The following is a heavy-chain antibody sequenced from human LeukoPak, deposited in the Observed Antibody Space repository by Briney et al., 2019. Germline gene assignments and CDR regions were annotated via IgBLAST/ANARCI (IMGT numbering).Heavy chain of an antibody. CDR2: INHSGST. CDR1: GGSISSYY. CDR3: AREGQLPLDY. J-gene: IGHJ4*02. Sequence: SETLSLTCTVSGGSISSYYWSWIRQPPGKGLEWIGEINHSGSTNYNPSLKSRVTISVDTSKNQFSLKLSSVTAADTAVYYCAREGQLPLDYWGQGTLVTVSS. D-gene: IGHD2-2*01. V-gene: IGHV4-34*01.